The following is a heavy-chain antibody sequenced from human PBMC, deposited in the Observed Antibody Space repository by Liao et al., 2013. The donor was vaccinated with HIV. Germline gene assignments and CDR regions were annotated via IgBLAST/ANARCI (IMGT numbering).Heavy chain of an antibody. D-gene: IGHD3-22*01. Sequence: QVQLQQWGAGLLKPSETLSLTCAVYVGSFSGYYWSWIRQPPGKGLEWIGEINHSGSTNYNPSLKSRVTISVDTSKNQFSLKLSSVTAADTAVYYCAREWLSLSEGGLFDPWGQGTLVTVSS. CDR2: INHSGST. CDR1: VGSFSGYY. J-gene: IGHJ5*02. CDR3: AREWLSLSEGGLFDP. V-gene: IGHV4-34*01.